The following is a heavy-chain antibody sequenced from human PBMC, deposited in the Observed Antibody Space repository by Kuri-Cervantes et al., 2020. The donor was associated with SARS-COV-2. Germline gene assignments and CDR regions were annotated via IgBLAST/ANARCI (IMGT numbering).Heavy chain of an antibody. D-gene: IGHD1-26*01. CDR1: GGSISSYY. CDR2: IYSSGST. CDR3: ARHNIGTYVRTAFDI. V-gene: IGHV4-59*04. J-gene: IGHJ3*02. Sequence: GSLRLSCTVSGGSISSYYWSWIRQPPGKGLEWIGYIYSSGSTYCNPSLKSRVSISIDTSKNQFSLKVSSVTAADTAVYYCARHNIGTYVRTAFDIWGQGTMVTVSS.